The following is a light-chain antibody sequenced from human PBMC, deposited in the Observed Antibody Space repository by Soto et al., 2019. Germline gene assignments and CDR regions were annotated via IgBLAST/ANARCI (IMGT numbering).Light chain of an antibody. CDR1: SSNIGRNY. V-gene: IGLV1-51*02. CDR2: EHN. J-gene: IGLJ1*01. Sequence: QSVLTQPPSVSAAPGQKGTSSCSGSSSNIGRNYVSWYQHSPAAAATLRTYEHNKRHSGVPERFSGSRSATSATLDITGLQAGDEADSSCAAWDNPGFFFGTGTKVTVL. CDR3: AAWDNPGFF.